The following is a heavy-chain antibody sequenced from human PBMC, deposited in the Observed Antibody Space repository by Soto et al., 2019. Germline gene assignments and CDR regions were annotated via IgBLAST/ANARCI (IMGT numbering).Heavy chain of an antibody. Sequence: GGSLRLSCAASGFTFSSYSMNWVRQAPGKGLEWVSSISSSSSYIYYADSVKGRFTISRDNAKNSLYLQMNSLRAEDTAVYYCARDRGYCSSTSCLYYYGMDVWGQGTTVTVSS. CDR1: GFTFSSYS. J-gene: IGHJ6*02. D-gene: IGHD2-2*01. V-gene: IGHV3-21*01. CDR2: ISSSSSYI. CDR3: ARDRGYCSSTSCLYYYGMDV.